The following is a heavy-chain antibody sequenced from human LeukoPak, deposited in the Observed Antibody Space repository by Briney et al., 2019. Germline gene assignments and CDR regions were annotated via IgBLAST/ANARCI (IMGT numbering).Heavy chain of an antibody. J-gene: IGHJ6*03. CDR1: GFTFSNYA. CDR3: ATRTTGTTLSYYYYYMDV. CDR2: ISGSGGST. Sequence: GGSLRLSCAASGFTFSNYAMSWVRQAPGKGLEWVSAISGSGGSTYYADSVKGRFTISRDNSKNTLYLQMNSLRAEDTAVYYCATRTTGTTLSYYYYYMDVWGKGTTVTVSS. V-gene: IGHV3-23*01. D-gene: IGHD1-1*01.